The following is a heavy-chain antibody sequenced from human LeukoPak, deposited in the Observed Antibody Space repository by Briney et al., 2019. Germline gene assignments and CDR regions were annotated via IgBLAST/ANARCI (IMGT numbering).Heavy chain of an antibody. CDR1: GGSISSYY. J-gene: IGHJ6*03. CDR3: ARGMTTVNRGLYYYYMDV. V-gene: IGHV4-59*01. D-gene: IGHD4-17*01. Sequence: SETLSLTCTVSGGSISSYYWSWIRQPPGKGLEWIGYIYYSGSTNYNPSLKSRVTISVDTSKNQFSLKLSSVTAADTAVYYCARGMTTVNRGLYYYYMDVWGKGTMVTISS. CDR2: IYYSGST.